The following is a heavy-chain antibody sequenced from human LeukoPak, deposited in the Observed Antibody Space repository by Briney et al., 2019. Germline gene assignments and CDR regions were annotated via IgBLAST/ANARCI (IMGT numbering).Heavy chain of an antibody. Sequence: GGPLRLSCAASGFTFSSYGMHWVRQAPGKGLEWVAVIWYDGSNKYYADSVKGRFTVSRDNSKNTVYLQMNSLRAEDTAVYYCARDPGDYVGNDAFDIWGQGTMVTVSS. J-gene: IGHJ3*02. CDR2: IWYDGSNK. CDR1: GFTFSSYG. CDR3: ARDPGDYVGNDAFDI. D-gene: IGHD4-17*01. V-gene: IGHV3-33*01.